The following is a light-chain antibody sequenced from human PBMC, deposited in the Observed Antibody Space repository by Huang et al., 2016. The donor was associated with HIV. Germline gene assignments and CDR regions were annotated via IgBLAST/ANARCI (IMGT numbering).Light chain of an antibody. V-gene: IGKV3-20*01. J-gene: IGKJ2*01. CDR1: QNVGSRY. CDR3: QQYGRSPMYT. Sequence: ENVLTQSPGTLSLSPGERATFSCRASQNVGSRYLAWYQQKPGQAPRLLIYGASNRATGIPDRFSGSGSGTDFSLTISRLEPEDFAVYYCQQYGRSPMYTFGQGTNLEIK. CDR2: GAS.